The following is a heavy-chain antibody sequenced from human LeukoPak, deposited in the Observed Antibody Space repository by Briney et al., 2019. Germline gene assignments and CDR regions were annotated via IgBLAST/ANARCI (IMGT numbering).Heavy chain of an antibody. V-gene: IGHV3-30*18. J-gene: IGHJ1*01. D-gene: IGHD4-17*01. CDR3: AKREADYGDYVYFQH. CDR1: GFTFSSYG. Sequence: PGGSLRLSCAASGFTFSSYGMHWVRQATGKGLEWVAVISYDGSNIYYADSVKGRFTISRDNSKNTLHLQMNSLRAEDTAVYYCAKREADYGDYVYFQHWGQGTLVTVSS. CDR2: ISYDGSNI.